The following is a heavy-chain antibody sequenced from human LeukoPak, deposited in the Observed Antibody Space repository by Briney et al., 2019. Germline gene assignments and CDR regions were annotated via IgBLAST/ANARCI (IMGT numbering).Heavy chain of an antibody. J-gene: IGHJ4*02. CDR2: ICPDGTVT. CDR3: VRDFRSADY. V-gene: IGHV3-74*01. CDR1: GFTFSTYC. Sequence: GGSLRLSCAASGFTFSTYCMHWVRQAPGKGPMWVSRICPDGTVTNYADSEKARFIISRDNARNTVYLQMNSLRVEDTAVYYCVRDFRSADYWGQGTLVTVSS.